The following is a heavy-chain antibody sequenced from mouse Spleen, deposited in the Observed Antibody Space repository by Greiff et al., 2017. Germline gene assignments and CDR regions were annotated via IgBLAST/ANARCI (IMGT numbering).Heavy chain of an antibody. CDR1: GYTFTSYW. D-gene: IGHD2-4*01. J-gene: IGHJ3*01. Sequence: QVQLKQPGAELVKPGASVKVSCKASGYTFTSYWMHWVKQRPGQGLEWIGRIHPSDSDTNYNQKFKGKATLTVDKSSSTAYMQLSSLTSEDSAVYYCAIEADYDGFAYWGQGTLVTVSA. CDR3: AIEADYDGFAY. V-gene: IGHV1-74*01. CDR2: IHPSDSDT.